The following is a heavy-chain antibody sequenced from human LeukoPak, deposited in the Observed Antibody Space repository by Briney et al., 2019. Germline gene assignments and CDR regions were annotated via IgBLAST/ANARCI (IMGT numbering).Heavy chain of an antibody. J-gene: IGHJ4*02. CDR1: GGSISSSSYY. Sequence: PSETLSLTCTVSGGSISSSSYYWGWIRQPPGKGLEWIGSIYFSGSTYYNPSLKSRVTISVDTSKNQFSLILSSATAADTAVYYCARGSGYYYVRPFGYWGQGTLVTVSS. CDR2: IYFSGST. D-gene: IGHD3-22*01. V-gene: IGHV4-39*07. CDR3: ARGSGYYYVRPFGY.